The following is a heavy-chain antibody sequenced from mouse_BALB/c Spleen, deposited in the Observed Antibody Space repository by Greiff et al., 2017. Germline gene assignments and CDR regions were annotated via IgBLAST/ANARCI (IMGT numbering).Heavy chain of an antibody. Sequence: VKLMESGAELVRPGTSVKVSCKASGYAFTNYLIEWVKQRPGQGLEWIGVINPGSGGTNYNEKFKGKATLTADKSSSTAYMQLSSLTSDDSAVYFCARWDYGSYYAMDYWGQGTSVTVSS. D-gene: IGHD1-2*01. CDR3: ARWDYGSYYAMDY. J-gene: IGHJ4*01. V-gene: IGHV1-54*01. CDR2: INPGSGGT. CDR1: GYAFTNYL.